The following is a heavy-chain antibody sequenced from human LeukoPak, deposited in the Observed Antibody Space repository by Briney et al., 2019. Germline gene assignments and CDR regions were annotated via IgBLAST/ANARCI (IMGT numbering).Heavy chain of an antibody. D-gene: IGHD5-18*01. V-gene: IGHV4-39*01. Sequence: SETLSLTCTVSGGSISSSSYYWGWIRQPPGKGLEWIGSIYYSGSTYYNPSLKSRVTISVDTSKNQFSLKLSSVTAADTAVYYCARVRSGYSYGCYFDYWGQGTLVTVSS. CDR1: GGSISSSSYY. CDR2: IYYSGST. CDR3: ARVRSGYSYGCYFDY. J-gene: IGHJ4*02.